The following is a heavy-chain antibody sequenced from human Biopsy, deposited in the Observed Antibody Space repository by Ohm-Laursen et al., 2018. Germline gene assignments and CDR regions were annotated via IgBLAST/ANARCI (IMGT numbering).Heavy chain of an antibody. Sequence: GTLSLTWAVYGGSFSGYYWSWIRRPPGKGLEWIGEINHRGSTNYNPSLKSRVTISVDTSKNQFSLKLRSVTAADTAVYYCARAVDYYDPYYYYGLDVWGQGTTVTVSS. CDR2: INHRGST. CDR1: GGSFSGYY. J-gene: IGHJ6*02. D-gene: IGHD3-16*01. CDR3: ARAVDYYDPYYYYGLDV. V-gene: IGHV4-34*01.